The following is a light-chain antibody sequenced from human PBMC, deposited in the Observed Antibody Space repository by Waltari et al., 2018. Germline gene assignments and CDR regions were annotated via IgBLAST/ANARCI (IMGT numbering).Light chain of an antibody. J-gene: IGKJ4*01. V-gene: IGKV3-20*01. Sequence: EIVLTQSPGTLSLSPGERASLSCRASQSLSNNYLAWYQQKPGQAPRLLIYHTSCRGTGIPDRFSGSGSGTDFTLTISRLEPEDFAVYYCQQYGRSPPGGSLTFGGGTKVAIK. CDR2: HTS. CDR1: QSLSNNY. CDR3: QQYGRSPPGGSLT.